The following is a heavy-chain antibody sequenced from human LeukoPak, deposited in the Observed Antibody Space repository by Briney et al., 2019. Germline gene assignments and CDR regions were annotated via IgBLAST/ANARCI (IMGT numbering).Heavy chain of an antibody. CDR3: ARGSYGSGSYWLYY. V-gene: IGHV1-8*01. CDR1: GYTFTSYD. CDR2: MNPNSGNT. D-gene: IGHD3-10*01. J-gene: IGHJ4*02. Sequence: ASVKVSGKASGYTFTSYDINWVRQATGQGIEWMGWMNPNSGNTGYAQKFQGRVTMTRNTSISTAYMELSSLRSEDTAVYYCARGSYGSGSYWLYYWGQGTLVTVSS.